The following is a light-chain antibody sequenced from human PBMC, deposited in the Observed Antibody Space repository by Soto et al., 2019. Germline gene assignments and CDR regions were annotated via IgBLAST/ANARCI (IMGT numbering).Light chain of an antibody. CDR3: QQYGSSPQT. V-gene: IGKV3-20*01. CDR1: QSVSSSY. Sequence: EIVVTQSPATLSLSPGERATLSCMASQSVSSSYLAWYQQKPGQAPRLLIYGASSRATGIPDRFSGSGSGTDFTLTISRLEPEDFAVYYCQQYGSSPQTFGQGTKVDIK. CDR2: GAS. J-gene: IGKJ1*01.